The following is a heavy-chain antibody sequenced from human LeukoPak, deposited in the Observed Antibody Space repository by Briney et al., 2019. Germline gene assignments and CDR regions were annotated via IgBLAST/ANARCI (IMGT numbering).Heavy chain of an antibody. V-gene: IGHV4-59*01. D-gene: IGHD3-22*01. J-gene: IGHJ4*02. Sequence: SETLSFTCTVSGGSISSYYWSWIRQPPGKGLEWIGYIYYSGSTNYNPSLKSRVTISVDTSKNQFSLKLSSVTAADTAVYYCARVALDSSSYYYDYWGQGTLVTVSS. CDR3: ARVALDSSSYYYDY. CDR2: IYYSGST. CDR1: GGSISSYY.